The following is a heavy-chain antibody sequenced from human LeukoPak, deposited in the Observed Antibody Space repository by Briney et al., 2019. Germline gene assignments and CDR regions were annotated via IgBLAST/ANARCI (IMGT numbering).Heavy chain of an antibody. Sequence: PGGSLRLSCAASGFSVSNNYMSWVRQAPGKGLEWVSIIHSGGNTYSADSVKGRFTVYRDNPRKTLYLQMNSLRAEDTAVYYCARTLRSGDGYKAGYFDYWGQGTLVTVSS. CDR2: IHSGGNT. D-gene: IGHD5-24*01. CDR1: GFSVSNNY. CDR3: ARTLRSGDGYKAGYFDY. J-gene: IGHJ4*02. V-gene: IGHV3-66*01.